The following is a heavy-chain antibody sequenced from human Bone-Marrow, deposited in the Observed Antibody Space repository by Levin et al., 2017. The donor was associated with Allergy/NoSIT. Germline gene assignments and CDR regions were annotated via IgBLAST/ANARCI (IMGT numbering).Heavy chain of an antibody. Sequence: GESLKISCAPSGFTFSSYAMSWVRQPPGKGLEWVSAISGSGDNTYYADSVKGRFTISRDNSKNTLYLQMNSLRVEDTAVYYCAKDRGMGGGSCFEYWGQGSLVTVSS. CDR2: ISGSGDNT. V-gene: IGHV3-23*01. CDR1: GFTFSSYA. CDR3: AKDRGMGGGSCFEY. J-gene: IGHJ4*02. D-gene: IGHD2-15*01.